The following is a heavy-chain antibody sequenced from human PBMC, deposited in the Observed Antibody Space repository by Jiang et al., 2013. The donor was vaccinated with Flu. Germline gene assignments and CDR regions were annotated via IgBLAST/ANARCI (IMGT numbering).Heavy chain of an antibody. V-gene: IGHV1-18*01. D-gene: IGHD6-6*01. CDR1: LHLYQLW. CDR3: AREEYSSSP. J-gene: IGHJ5*02. CDR2: ISAYNGNT. Sequence: SCKAFWLHLYQLWYQLGATGPGQGLEWMGWISAYNGNTNYAQKLQGRVTMTTDTSTSTAYMELRSLRSDDTAVYYCAREEYSSSPWGQGTLVTVSS.